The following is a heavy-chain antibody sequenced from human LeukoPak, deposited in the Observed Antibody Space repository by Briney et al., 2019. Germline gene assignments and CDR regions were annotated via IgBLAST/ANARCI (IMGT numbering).Heavy chain of an antibody. CDR3: ARDRWFGEFQLNYYYYGMDV. J-gene: IGHJ6*02. Sequence: PSETLSLTCTVSGGSISSYYWSWIRQPAGKGLECIGRIYTSVSTNYNPSLKSRVTMSVDTSKNQVSLKLSSVTAAGTAVYYCARDRWFGEFQLNYYYYGMDVWGQGTTVTVSS. CDR2: IYTSVST. V-gene: IGHV4-4*07. D-gene: IGHD3-10*01. CDR1: GGSISSYY.